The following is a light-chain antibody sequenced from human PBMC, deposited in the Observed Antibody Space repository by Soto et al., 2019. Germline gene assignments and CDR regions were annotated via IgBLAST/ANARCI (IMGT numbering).Light chain of an antibody. V-gene: IGKV1-5*03. CDR1: QSISSW. CDR3: QQFDSYPRT. Sequence: DIQMTQSPSTLSASVGDRVTITCRASQSISSWLAWYQQKPGKAPKLLIYKASSLESGVPSRFSGSGSGTEFTLSGSSLQPDDSATYYCQQFDSYPRTFGQGTEVEIK. J-gene: IGKJ1*01. CDR2: KAS.